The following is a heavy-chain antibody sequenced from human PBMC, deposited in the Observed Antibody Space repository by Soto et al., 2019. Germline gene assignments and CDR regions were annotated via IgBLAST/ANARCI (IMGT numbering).Heavy chain of an antibody. CDR2: IDGSGDST. V-gene: IGHV3-23*01. CDR3: VRVGGLVGRYGMDV. Sequence: AGGSLRLSCAPSGFTFKNYAMSWVRQAPGKGLEWVSGIDGSGDSTYYADSVKGRFTISRDNSKNTVSLQMNSLRVEDTAVYYCVRVGGLVGRYGMDVWGQGTTVTVSS. D-gene: IGHD3-16*01. J-gene: IGHJ6*02. CDR1: GFTFKNYA.